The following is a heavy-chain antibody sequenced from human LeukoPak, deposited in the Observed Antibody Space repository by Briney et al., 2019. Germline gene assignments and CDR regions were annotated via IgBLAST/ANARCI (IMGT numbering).Heavy chain of an antibody. CDR3: TTNGAGYNYGDGKTFDY. J-gene: IGHJ4*02. V-gene: IGHV3-48*01. Sequence: QSGGSLRLSCAASGFTFSSYSMNWVRQAPGKGLEWVSYISSSSSTIYYADSVKGRFTISRDNAKNSLYLQMDSLKAEDTAVYFCTTNGAGYNYGDGKTFDYWGQGTLVSVSS. D-gene: IGHD5-18*01. CDR2: ISSSSSTI. CDR1: GFTFSSYS.